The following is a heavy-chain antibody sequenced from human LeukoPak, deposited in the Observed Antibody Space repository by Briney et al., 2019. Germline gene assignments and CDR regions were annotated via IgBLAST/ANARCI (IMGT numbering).Heavy chain of an antibody. CDR1: GYTFTGYY. D-gene: IGHD1-26*01. CDR2: INPNSGGT. CDR3: ARSPVGATGYFDY. J-gene: IGHJ4*02. V-gene: IGHV1-2*06. Sequence: GASVKVSCKASGYTFTGYYMHWVRKAPGQGLEWMGRINPNSGGTNYAQKFQGRVTMTRDTSISTAYMELSRLRSDDTAVYYCARSPVGATGYFDYWGQGTLVTVSS.